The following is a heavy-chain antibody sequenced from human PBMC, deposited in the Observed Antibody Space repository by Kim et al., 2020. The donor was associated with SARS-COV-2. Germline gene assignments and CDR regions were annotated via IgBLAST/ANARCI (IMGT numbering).Heavy chain of an antibody. CDR1: GFTFSSYS. D-gene: IGHD6-13*01. CDR2: ISSSSSYI. Sequence: GGSLRLSCAASGFTFSSYSMNWVRQAPGKGLEWVSSISSSSSYIYYADSVKGRFTISRDNAKNSLYLQMNSLRAEDTAVYYCARDLGIAAAGRWRDYYYYAMDVWGQGTTVTFSS. V-gene: IGHV3-21*01. J-gene: IGHJ6*02. CDR3: ARDLGIAAAGRWRDYYYYAMDV.